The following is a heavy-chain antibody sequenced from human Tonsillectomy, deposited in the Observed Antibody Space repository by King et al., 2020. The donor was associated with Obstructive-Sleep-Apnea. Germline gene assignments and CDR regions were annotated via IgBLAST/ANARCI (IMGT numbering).Heavy chain of an antibody. Sequence: QLQESGPGLVKPSETLSLTCTVSGGSISSSSYYWGWIRQPPGKGLEWIGSIYYSGSTYYNPSLKSRVTISVDTSKNQFSLNLGFVTAADTVTAADTAVYFCARGRELWSAFDYWGQGTLVTVSS. CDR3: TAVYFCARGRELWSAFDY. V-gene: IGHV4-39*07. CDR1: GGSISSSSYY. J-gene: IGHJ4*02. D-gene: IGHD1-26*01. CDR2: IYYSGST.